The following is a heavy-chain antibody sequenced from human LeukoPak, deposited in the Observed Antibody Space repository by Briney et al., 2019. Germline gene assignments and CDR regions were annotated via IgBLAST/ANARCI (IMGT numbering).Heavy chain of an antibody. CDR2: ITGTGGK. Sequence: GGSLRLSCAVSRFTLTNHGVSWVRQAPGKGLEWVSIITGTGGKYYGDSVKGRFVLSRDNSKNTVYMQMSSLRAEDTATYYCAKDYCRDGNCPFPFLDSWGQGTQVTVSS. D-gene: IGHD2-15*01. CDR3: AKDYCRDGNCPFPFLDS. CDR1: RFTLTNHG. J-gene: IGHJ4*02. V-gene: IGHV3-23*01.